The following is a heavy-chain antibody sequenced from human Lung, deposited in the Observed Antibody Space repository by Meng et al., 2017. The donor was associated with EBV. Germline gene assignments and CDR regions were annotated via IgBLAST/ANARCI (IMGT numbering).Heavy chain of an antibody. J-gene: IGHJ4*02. Sequence: QVQPQESGPGLVKPSETLSLTCTVSGGSISSYYWSWIRQPPGKGLEWIGYIYYSGSTNYNPSLKSRVTISVDTSKNQFSLKLSSVTAADTAVYYCASSSGWYDEYYFDYWGQGTLVTVSS. CDR1: GGSISSYY. V-gene: IGHV4-59*01. D-gene: IGHD6-19*01. CDR2: IYYSGST. CDR3: ASSSGWYDEYYFDY.